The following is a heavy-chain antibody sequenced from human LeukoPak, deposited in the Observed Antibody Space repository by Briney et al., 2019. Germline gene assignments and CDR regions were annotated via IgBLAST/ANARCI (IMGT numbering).Heavy chain of an antibody. V-gene: IGHV4-39*07. J-gene: IGHJ4*02. D-gene: IGHD3-22*01. Sequence: PSETLSLTCTVSGGSISSSSYYWGWIRQPPGEGLEWIGSIYYSGSTYYNPSLKSRVTISVDTSKNQFSLKLSSVTAADTAVYYCARDSSGYPGWFDYWGQGTLVTVSS. CDR1: GGSISSSSYY. CDR2: IYYSGST. CDR3: ARDSSGYPGWFDY.